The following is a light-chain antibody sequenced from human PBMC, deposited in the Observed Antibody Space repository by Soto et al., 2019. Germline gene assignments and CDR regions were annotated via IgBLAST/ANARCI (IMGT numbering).Light chain of an antibody. CDR3: QQYAGPPTT. CDR2: GAS. Sequence: ELILTPSPDTLSLSPVERATLSCSASQTVSSNYLAWCQQRPGQAPRLLIYGASTRAAGIPDRFSGSGSGTDFTLTITRLEPEDSAVYFCQQYAGPPTTFGQGTRLEIK. V-gene: IGKV3-20*01. J-gene: IGKJ5*01. CDR1: QTVSSNY.